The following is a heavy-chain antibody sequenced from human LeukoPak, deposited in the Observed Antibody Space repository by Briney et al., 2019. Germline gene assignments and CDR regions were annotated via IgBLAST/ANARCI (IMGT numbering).Heavy chain of an antibody. J-gene: IGHJ3*02. CDR1: GGSISNNY. Sequence: SSETLSLTCLVSGGSISNNYWSWIRQPTGKGLEWIGYIYYTGSTSYNPHLKSRVSISVDTSKNQFSLRLTSVTAADTALYYCAKYRPSGSVWVGFDIWGQGTMVTVSS. V-gene: IGHV4-59*08. D-gene: IGHD3-16*01. CDR3: AKYRPSGSVWVGFDI. CDR2: IYYTGST.